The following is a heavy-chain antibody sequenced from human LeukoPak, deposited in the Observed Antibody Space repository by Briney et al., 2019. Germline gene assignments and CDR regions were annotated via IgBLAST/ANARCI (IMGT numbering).Heavy chain of an antibody. J-gene: IGHJ4*02. CDR1: GFTFSSYW. Sequence: PGGPLRLSCAASGFTFSSYWMSWVRQAPGKGLEWVANIKQDGSEKYYVDSVKGRFTISRDNAKNSLYLQMNSLRAEDTAVYYCARDPSGYYPYYFDYWGQGTLVTVSS. CDR2: IKQDGSEK. D-gene: IGHD3-22*01. V-gene: IGHV3-7*01. CDR3: ARDPSGYYPYYFDY.